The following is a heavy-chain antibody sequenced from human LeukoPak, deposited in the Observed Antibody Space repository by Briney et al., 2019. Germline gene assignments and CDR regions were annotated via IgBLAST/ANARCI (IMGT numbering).Heavy chain of an antibody. D-gene: IGHD1-26*01. J-gene: IGHJ4*02. CDR1: GFTFSSYW. V-gene: IGHV3-7*01. CDR2: IKGDGSEE. Sequence: GGSLRLSCAASGFTFSSYWMNWVRQAPGKGLEWVANIKGDGSEEYYVDSVKGRFTISRDNAKNSLYLQMNSLRAEDTAVYYCARSFVGDTTLGNWGQGTLVTVSS. CDR3: ARSFVGDTTLGN.